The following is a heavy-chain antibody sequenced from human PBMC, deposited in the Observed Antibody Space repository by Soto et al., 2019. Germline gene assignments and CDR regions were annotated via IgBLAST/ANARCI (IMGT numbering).Heavy chain of an antibody. CDR1: GFTVSSNY. J-gene: IGHJ3*02. V-gene: IGHV3-53*01. D-gene: IGHD3-10*01. CDR3: ATLKIYYYGSGSYFQAPDAFDI. CDR2: IYSGGST. Sequence: GSLRLSYAASGFTVSSNYMRWVRQAPGKGLEWVSVIYSGGSTYYADSVKGRFTISRDNSKNTLYLQMNSLRAEDTAVYYCATLKIYYYGSGSYFQAPDAFDIWGQGTMVTVSS.